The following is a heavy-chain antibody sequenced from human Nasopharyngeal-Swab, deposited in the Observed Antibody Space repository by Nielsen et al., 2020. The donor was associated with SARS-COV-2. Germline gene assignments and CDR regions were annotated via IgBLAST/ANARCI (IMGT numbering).Heavy chain of an antibody. CDR3: ARGITMARGRGFRGMDV. Sequence: SETLSLTCAVYGGSFSGYYWSWIRQPPGKGLEWIGEINHSGSTNYNPSLKSRVTISVDTSKNQFSLKLSSVTAADTAVYYCARGITMARGRGFRGMDVWGQGTTVTVSS. J-gene: IGHJ6*02. CDR1: GGSFSGYY. CDR2: INHSGST. V-gene: IGHV4-34*01. D-gene: IGHD3-10*01.